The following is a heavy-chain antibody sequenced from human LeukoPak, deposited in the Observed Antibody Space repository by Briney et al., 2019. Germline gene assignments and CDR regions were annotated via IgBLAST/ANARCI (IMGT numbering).Heavy chain of an antibody. CDR3: ARDRAVAGTGDWFDP. Sequence: PGGSLRLSCAASGFTFSSYWMSWVRHAPGKGLEWVANIKQDGSEKYYVDSVKGRFTISRDNAKNSLYLQMNSLRAEDTAVYYFARDRAVAGTGDWFDPWGQGTLVTVSS. V-gene: IGHV3-7*01. D-gene: IGHD6-19*01. J-gene: IGHJ5*02. CDR2: IKQDGSEK. CDR1: GFTFSSYW.